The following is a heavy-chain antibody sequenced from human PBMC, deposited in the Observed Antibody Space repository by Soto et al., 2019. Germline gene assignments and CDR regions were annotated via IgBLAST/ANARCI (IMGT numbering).Heavy chain of an antibody. V-gene: IGHV1-18*01. CDR3: ASQVYYYDSSGYYYYYYGMDV. CDR2: ISAYNGNT. J-gene: IGHJ6*02. CDR1: GYTFTSYG. D-gene: IGHD3-22*01. Sequence: QVQLVQSGAEVKKPGASVKVSCKASGYTFTSYGISWVRQAPGQGLEWMGWISAYNGNTNYAQKLQGRVTMTTDTSTSTAYMELRSLRSDDTVVYYCASQVYYYDSSGYYYYYYGMDVWGQGTTVTVSS.